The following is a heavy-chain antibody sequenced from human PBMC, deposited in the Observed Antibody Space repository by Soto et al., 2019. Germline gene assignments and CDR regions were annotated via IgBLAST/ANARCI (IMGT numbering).Heavy chain of an antibody. Sequence: QVQLRESGPGLVQSSETLSLTCTVSGGSISTYYWSWVRQPPGKGLEWIGSIYYSGTATYNPSLRSRVTISVDTSKKQFSLRLSSVTASDTAVYYCARGDGIQLGSLAGRYYYHKMDVWGQGTTVTVYS. J-gene: IGHJ6*02. D-gene: IGHD1-1*01. CDR2: IYYSGTA. CDR3: ARGDGIQLGSLAGRYYYHKMDV. CDR1: GGSISTYY. V-gene: IGHV4-59*01.